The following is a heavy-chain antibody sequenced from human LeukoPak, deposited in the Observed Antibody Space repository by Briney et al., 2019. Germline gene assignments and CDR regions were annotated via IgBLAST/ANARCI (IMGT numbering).Heavy chain of an antibody. J-gene: IGHJ6*03. D-gene: IGHD4-11*01. V-gene: IGHV1-2*02. CDR2: INPNSGGT. CDR1: GYTFTGYY. Sequence: GASVKVSCKASGYTFTGYYMHWVRQAPGQGLEWMGWINPNSGGTNYAQKFQGRVTMTRDTSISTAYMELSRLRSDDTAVYYCARDHDYRLYYYYMDVWGKGTTVTVSS. CDR3: ARDHDYRLYYYYMDV.